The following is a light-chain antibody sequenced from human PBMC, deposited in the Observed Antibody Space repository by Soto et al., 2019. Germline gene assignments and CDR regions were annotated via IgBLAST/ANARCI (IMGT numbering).Light chain of an antibody. V-gene: IGLV1-40*01. J-gene: IGLJ1*01. Sequence: QSVLTEPPSVSVAPGQRVTISCTGSSSNIGAGYDVHWYQQLPGKAPNLLIYGNDNRPSGVPERFSGSKSGTSASLAITGLRADDEADYYCQSYGSSPSANFVFGTGTKVTVL. CDR2: GND. CDR1: SSNIGAGYD. CDR3: QSYGSSPSANFV.